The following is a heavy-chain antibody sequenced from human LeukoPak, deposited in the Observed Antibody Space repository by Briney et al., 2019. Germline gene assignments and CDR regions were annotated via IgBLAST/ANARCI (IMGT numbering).Heavy chain of an antibody. D-gene: IGHD3-10*01. V-gene: IGHV3-7*01. J-gene: IGHJ5*02. CDR3: TRPLKYYYGSETYFWFDP. CDR1: GFTFTTYW. Sequence: GGSLRLSCAASGFTFTTYWMGWVRQAPGKGLEWVANINQDGSEKYYVDSVKGRFTISRDNAKNSLYLQMNSLRAEDAAVYYCTRPLKYYYGSETYFWFDPWGQGTLVTVSS. CDR2: INQDGSEK.